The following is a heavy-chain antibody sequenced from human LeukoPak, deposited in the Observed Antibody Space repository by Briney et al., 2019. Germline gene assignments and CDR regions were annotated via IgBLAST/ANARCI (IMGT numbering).Heavy chain of an antibody. CDR1: GFTFSNYG. CDR2: IWYDGTNK. V-gene: IGHV3-33*01. J-gene: IGHJ4*02. Sequence: PGGSLRLSCAASGFTFSNYGMHWVRQAPGTGLEWVAVIWYDGTNKHYADSVKGRFTISRDNSKNTVDLQMNSLRGEDTAVYFCARDEGMRSAYTYGYDYWGQGTLVTVSS. D-gene: IGHD5-18*01. CDR3: ARDEGMRSAYTYGYDY.